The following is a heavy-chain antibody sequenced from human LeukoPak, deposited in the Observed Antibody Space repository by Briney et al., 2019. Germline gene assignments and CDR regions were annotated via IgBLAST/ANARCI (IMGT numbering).Heavy chain of an antibody. Sequence: SETLSLTCTVSGGSISSSSYYWGWIRQPPGKGLEWIGSIYYSGSTYYNPSLKSRVTISVDTSKNQFSLKLSSVTAADTAVYYCARPITGYSGSYPPRDAFDIWGQGTMVTVSS. J-gene: IGHJ3*02. CDR1: GGSISSSSYY. V-gene: IGHV4-39*07. D-gene: IGHD1-26*01. CDR2: IYYSGST. CDR3: ARPITGYSGSYPPRDAFDI.